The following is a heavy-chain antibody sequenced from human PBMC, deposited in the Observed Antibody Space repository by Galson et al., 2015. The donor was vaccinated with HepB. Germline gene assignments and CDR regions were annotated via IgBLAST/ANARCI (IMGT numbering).Heavy chain of an antibody. D-gene: IGHD3-22*01. CDR2: ISSSSSYI. CDR3: ARGPEYYYDSSGNFDY. CDR1: GFTFSSYS. J-gene: IGHJ4*02. Sequence: SLRLSCAASGFTFSSYSMNWVRQAPGKGLEWVSSISSSSSYIYYADSVKGRFTISRDNAKNSLYLQMNSLRAEDTAVYYCARGPEYYYDSSGNFDYWGQGTLVTVSS. V-gene: IGHV3-21*01.